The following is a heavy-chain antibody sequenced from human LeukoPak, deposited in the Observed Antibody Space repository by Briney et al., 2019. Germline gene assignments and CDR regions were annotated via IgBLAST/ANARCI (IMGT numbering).Heavy chain of an antibody. CDR2: IYYSGST. J-gene: IGHJ4*02. Sequence: SETLSLTCTVSGGSISSYYWSWIRQPTGKGLEWIGYIYYSGSTNYNPSLKSRVTISVDTSKNQFSLKLSSVTAADTAVYYCARGTAGWLQPNYFDYWGQGTLVTVSS. CDR1: GGSISSYY. V-gene: IGHV4-59*01. CDR3: ARGTAGWLQPNYFDY. D-gene: IGHD5-24*01.